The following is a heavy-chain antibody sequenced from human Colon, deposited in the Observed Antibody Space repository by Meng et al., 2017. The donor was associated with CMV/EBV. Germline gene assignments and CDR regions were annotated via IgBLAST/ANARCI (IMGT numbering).Heavy chain of an antibody. Sequence: GESLKISCAASRFTFSFYAMSWVRQAPGRGLEWVANIKEDGRGQWYVDSVKGRFTISRDNARKSLYLQMNSLRAEDTAVYYCVRYENLQHGMDVWGQGTTVTVSS. J-gene: IGHJ6*02. CDR3: VRYENLQHGMDV. V-gene: IGHV3-7*01. CDR1: RFTFSFYA. CDR2: IKEDGRGQ. D-gene: IGHD1-1*01.